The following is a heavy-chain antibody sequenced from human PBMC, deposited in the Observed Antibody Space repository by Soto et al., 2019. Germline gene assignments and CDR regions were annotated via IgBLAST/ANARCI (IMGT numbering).Heavy chain of an antibody. CDR1: GCSISSGEYC. V-gene: IGHV4-30-4*01. J-gene: IGHJ6*01. Sequence: SATLSLTCTISGCSISSGEYCWSCIRQPTGKDQEWSGYNYYRESTNYNPSLKSRVTISVDTSKNQFSLKLSSVTAADTAVYYCASDVRDWIPDTGYGLHVWGQGTTDTVAS. D-gene: IGHD5-18*01. CDR3: ASDVRDWIPDTGYGLHV. CDR2: NYYREST.